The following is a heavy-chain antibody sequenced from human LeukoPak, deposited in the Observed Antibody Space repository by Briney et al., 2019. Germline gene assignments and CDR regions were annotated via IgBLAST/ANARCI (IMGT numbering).Heavy chain of an antibody. CDR1: GGSFSGYY. Sequence: PSETLSLTCAVYGGSFSGYYRSWIRQPPGKGLEWIGEINHSGSTNYNPSLKSRVTISVDTSKNQFSLKLSSVTAADTAVYYCARARAARRHNWFDPWGQGTLVTVSS. CDR2: INHSGST. J-gene: IGHJ5*02. CDR3: ARARAARRHNWFDP. V-gene: IGHV4-34*01.